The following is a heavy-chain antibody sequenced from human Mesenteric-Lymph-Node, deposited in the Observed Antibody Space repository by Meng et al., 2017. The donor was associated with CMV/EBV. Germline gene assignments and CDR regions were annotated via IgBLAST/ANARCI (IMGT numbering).Heavy chain of an antibody. CDR3: ARGPYCSSTSCYYYYYGMDV. D-gene: IGHD2-2*01. J-gene: IGHJ6*02. CDR1: GGSFSGYY. CDR2: INHSGST. Sequence: LRLSCAVYGGSFSGYYWSWIRQPPGKGLEWIGEINHSGSTNYNPSLKSRVTISVDTSKNQFSLKLSSVTAADTAVYYCARGPYCSSTSCYYYYYGMDVWGQGTTVTVSS. V-gene: IGHV4-34*01.